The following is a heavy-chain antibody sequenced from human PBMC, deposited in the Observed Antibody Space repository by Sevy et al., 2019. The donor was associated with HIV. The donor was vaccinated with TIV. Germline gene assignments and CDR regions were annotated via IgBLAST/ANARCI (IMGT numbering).Heavy chain of an antibody. D-gene: IGHD4-4*01. Sequence: ASVKVSCKASGYTFTSYGISWVRQAPGQGLEWMGWISAYNGNTNYAQKLQGIVTMTTDTSTSTAYMELRSLRSDDTAVYYCARHLKVDYTFDYWGQGTLVTVSS. CDR3: ARHLKVDYTFDY. J-gene: IGHJ4*02. CDR2: ISAYNGNT. V-gene: IGHV1-18*01. CDR1: GYTFTSYG.